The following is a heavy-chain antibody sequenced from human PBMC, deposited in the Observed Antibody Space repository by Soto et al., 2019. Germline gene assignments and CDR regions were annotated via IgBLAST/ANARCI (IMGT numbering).Heavy chain of an antibody. CDR3: ASHHDYVGGTYRWALDY. V-gene: IGHV4-39*01. D-gene: IGHD3-16*02. CDR1: GGSISSTAYY. CDR2: MLYSGST. Sequence: SETLSLSCTVSGGSISSTAYYWGWIRQPPGKGREWIGSMLYSGSTYSSPSLKSRVTISVDTSNSQFSLKLSSVTAADTAVYYCASHHDYVGGTYRWALDYWGQGTVVTVSS. J-gene: IGHJ4*02.